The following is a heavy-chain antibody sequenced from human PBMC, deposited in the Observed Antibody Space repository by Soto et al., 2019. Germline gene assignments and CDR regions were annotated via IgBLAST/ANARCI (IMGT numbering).Heavy chain of an antibody. CDR3: AKNGAGRREDYYMDV. J-gene: IGHJ6*03. CDR2: ISYDGSNK. Sequence: QVQLVESGGGVVQPGRSLRLSCAASGFTFSSYGMHWVRQAPGKGLEWVAVISYDGSNKYYADSVKGRFTISRDNSKNTLYLQMNSLRVEDTAVYYCAKNGAGRREDYYMDVWCKGTTVTVSS. CDR1: GFTFSSYG. V-gene: IGHV3-30*18. D-gene: IGHD3-10*01.